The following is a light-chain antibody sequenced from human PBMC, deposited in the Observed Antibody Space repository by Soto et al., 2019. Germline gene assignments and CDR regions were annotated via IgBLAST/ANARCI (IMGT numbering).Light chain of an antibody. CDR1: QTVRNNY. J-gene: IGKJ4*01. V-gene: IGKV3D-20*02. CDR2: DAS. CDR3: QQSYSTPLT. Sequence: EFVLTQSPGTLSLSPGERATLSCRASQTVRNNYLAWYQQKPGQAPRLPIYDASRRATGIPDRFSGSGSGTDFTLTISSLQPEDFATYYCQQSYSTPLTFGGGTKVDIK.